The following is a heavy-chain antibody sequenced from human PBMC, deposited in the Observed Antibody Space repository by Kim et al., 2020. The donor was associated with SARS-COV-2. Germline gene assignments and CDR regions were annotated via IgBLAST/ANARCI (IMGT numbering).Heavy chain of an antibody. CDR3: ASSDTATELDY. Sequence: GGSLRLSCAASGFTFSRYGMHWVRQAPGKGLEWVAVISFDGSNKYYADSVKGRFTISRDNSKNTLFLQMNSLRAEDTAVYYCASSDTATELDYWGQGTLV. J-gene: IGHJ4*02. V-gene: IGHV3-30*03. CDR2: ISFDGSNK. CDR1: GFTFSRYG. D-gene: IGHD5-18*01.